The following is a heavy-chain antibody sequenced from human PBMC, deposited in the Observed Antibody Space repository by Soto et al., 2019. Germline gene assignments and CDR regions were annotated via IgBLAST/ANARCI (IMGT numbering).Heavy chain of an antibody. V-gene: IGHV1-2*04. J-gene: IGHJ4*02. D-gene: IGHD3-3*01. CDR3: ARAGHYDFWSGRGPGLDY. Sequence: ASVKVCCKASGYTFTGYYIHWVRQAPGQGLEWMGWINPNSGGTNYAQKFQGWVTMTRDTSISTAYMELSRLRSDDTAVYYCARAGHYDFWSGRGPGLDYWGQGTLVTVSS. CDR1: GYTFTGYY. CDR2: INPNSGGT.